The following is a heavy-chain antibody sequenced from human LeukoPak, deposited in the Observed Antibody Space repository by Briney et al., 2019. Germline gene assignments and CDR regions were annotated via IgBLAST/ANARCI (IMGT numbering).Heavy chain of an antibody. J-gene: IGHJ4*02. V-gene: IGHV3-21*01. CDR1: GFTFSSYS. D-gene: IGHD2-2*02. Sequence: PGGSLRLSCAASGFTFSSYSMNWVRQAPGKGLEWVSSISSSSSYIYYADSVKGRFTISRDNAKNSLYLQMNSLRAEGTAVYYCASVRRCQLLYTDYWGQGTLVTVSS. CDR2: ISSSSSYI. CDR3: ASVRRCQLLYTDY.